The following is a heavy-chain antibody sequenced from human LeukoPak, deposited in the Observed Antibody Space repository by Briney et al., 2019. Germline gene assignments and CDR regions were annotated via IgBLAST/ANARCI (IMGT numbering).Heavy chain of an antibody. CDR3: ATHIVVVPAATLFDY. CDR2: ISAYNGNT. Sequence: ASVKVSCKASGYTFTSYGISWVRQAPGQGLEWMGWISAYNGNTNYAQKLQGRVTMTTDTSTSTAYMELRSLRSDDTAVYYCATHIVVVPAATLFDYWGQGTLVTVSS. V-gene: IGHV1-18*01. J-gene: IGHJ4*02. CDR1: GYTFTSYG. D-gene: IGHD2-2*01.